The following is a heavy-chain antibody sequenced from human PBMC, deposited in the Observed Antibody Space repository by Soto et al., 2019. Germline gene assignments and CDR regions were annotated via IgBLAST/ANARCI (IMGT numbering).Heavy chain of an antibody. D-gene: IGHD3-3*01. CDR3: ARGGPPYYDFWSGYYQYYYGMDV. V-gene: IGHV1-46*01. J-gene: IGHJ6*02. CDR1: GSTFTSYY. Sequence: GASVKVSCKASGSTFTSYYMHWVRQAPGQGLEWMGIINPSGGSTSYAQKFQGRVTMTRDTSTSTVYMELSSLRSEDTAVYYCARGGPPYYDFWSGYYQYYYGMDVWGQGTTVTVSS. CDR2: INPSGGST.